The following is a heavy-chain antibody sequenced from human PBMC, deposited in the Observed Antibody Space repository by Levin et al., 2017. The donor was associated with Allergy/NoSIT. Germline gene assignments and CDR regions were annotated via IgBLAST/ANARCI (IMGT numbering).Heavy chain of an antibody. CDR3: ARISRKSLKDAFDI. CDR2: IDWDDDK. J-gene: IGHJ3*02. D-gene: IGHD3-16*02. CDR1: GFSLSTSGMC. V-gene: IGHV2-70*01. Sequence: QTLSLTCTFSGFSLSTSGMCVSWIRQPPGKALEWLALIDWDDDKYYSTSLKTRLTISKDTSKNQVVLTMTNMDPVDTATYYCARISRKSLKDAFDIWGQGTMVTVSS.